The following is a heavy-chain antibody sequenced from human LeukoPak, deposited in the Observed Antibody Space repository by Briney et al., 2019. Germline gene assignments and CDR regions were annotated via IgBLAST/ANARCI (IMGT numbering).Heavy chain of an antibody. CDR1: GFTFSSYA. Sequence: GGSLRLSCAASGFTFSSYAMSWVRQAPGKGLEWVSAISGSGGSTYYADSVKGRFTISRDNSKNTLYLQMNSLRAEDTAVYYCAKDHTRSVVVTAIQANDYWGQGTLVTVSS. D-gene: IGHD2-21*02. J-gene: IGHJ4*02. V-gene: IGHV3-23*01. CDR2: ISGSGGST. CDR3: AKDHTRSVVVTAIQANDY.